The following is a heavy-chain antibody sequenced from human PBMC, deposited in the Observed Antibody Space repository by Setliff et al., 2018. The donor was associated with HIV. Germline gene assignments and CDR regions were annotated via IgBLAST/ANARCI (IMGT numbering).Heavy chain of an antibody. V-gene: IGHV1-3*01. Sequence: ASVKVSCKASGYTFTSYAMHWVRQAPGQRLEWMGWINAGNGNTKYSQKFQGRVTITRDTPASTAYMELSSLRSEDTAVYYCAREGKFRYYYYMDVWGKGTTVTVS. CDR2: INAGNGNT. J-gene: IGHJ6*03. CDR3: AREGKFRYYYYMDV. CDR1: GYTFTSYA. D-gene: IGHD3-10*01.